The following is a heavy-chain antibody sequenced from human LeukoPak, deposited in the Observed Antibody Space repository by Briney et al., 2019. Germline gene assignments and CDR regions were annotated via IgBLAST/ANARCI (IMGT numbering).Heavy chain of an antibody. CDR2: ISSSGSTI. CDR3: AKGKHRWARDAFDI. Sequence: GGSLRLSCAASGFTFSSYEMNWVRQAPGKGLEWVSYISSSGSTIYYADSVKGRFTISRDNSKNTLYLQMNSLRAEDTAVYYCAKGKHRWARDAFDIWGQGTMVTVSS. CDR1: GFTFSSYE. V-gene: IGHV3-48*03. D-gene: IGHD5-24*01. J-gene: IGHJ3*02.